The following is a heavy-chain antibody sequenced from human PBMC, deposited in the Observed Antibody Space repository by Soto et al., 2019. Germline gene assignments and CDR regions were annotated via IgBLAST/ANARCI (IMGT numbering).Heavy chain of an antibody. Sequence: QVQLVQSGAEVKKPGASVKVSCKASGYTFSNYGFSWVRQAPGHGLEWMGGISAYNGNIKFAQKVQGRVIMTTDTFTSTADMEPRSLGSGDTAVYDWARDGPGEGAAMCDRWGQVTLVTVAS. V-gene: IGHV1-18*01. J-gene: IGHJ1*01. CDR2: ISAYNGNI. CDR3: ARDGPGEGAAMCDR. D-gene: IGHD3-10*01. CDR1: GYTFSNYG.